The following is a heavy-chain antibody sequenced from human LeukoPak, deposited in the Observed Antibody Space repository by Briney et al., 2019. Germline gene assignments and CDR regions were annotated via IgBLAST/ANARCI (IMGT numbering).Heavy chain of an antibody. CDR1: GHTFTNYH. CDR2: MNPNNGDS. J-gene: IGHJ4*02. CDR3: ARTTSFTASGYDY. Sequence: ASVTVSCKASGHTFTNYHINWVRRATGQGLEWMGWMNPNNGDSGYAQKFQGRVTITRDTSISTSYMELRSLRSDDTAVYFCARTTSFTASGYDYWGQGTLVTVSS. V-gene: IGHV1-8*03. D-gene: IGHD6-25*01.